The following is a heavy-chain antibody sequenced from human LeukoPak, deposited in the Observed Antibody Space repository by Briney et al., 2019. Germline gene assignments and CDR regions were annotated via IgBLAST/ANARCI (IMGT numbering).Heavy chain of an antibody. J-gene: IGHJ2*01. V-gene: IGHV4-59*12. CDR1: GGSISSYY. Sequence: SETLSLTCTVSGGSISSYYWSWIRQPPGKGLEWIGYIYYSGSTNYNPSLKSRVTISVDTSKNQFSLKLSSVTAADTAVYYCARDRYYYDSSGYYDHWYFDLWGRGTLVTVSS. CDR2: IYYSGST. CDR3: ARDRYYYDSSGYYDHWYFDL. D-gene: IGHD3-22*01.